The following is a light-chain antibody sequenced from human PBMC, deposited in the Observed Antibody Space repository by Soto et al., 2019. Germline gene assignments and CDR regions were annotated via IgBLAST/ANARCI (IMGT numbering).Light chain of an antibody. J-gene: IGLJ1*01. Sequence: QSVLTQPASVSGSPGQSITISCTGSGRDIGAYNYVSWYQQHPGKAPKLIIYEVSERPSGVPDRFSGSKSDNTASLTVSGLQAEDEADYYCSSYAGSDNFVFGTGTKVTVL. CDR1: GRDIGAYNY. CDR2: EVS. V-gene: IGLV2-8*01. CDR3: SSYAGSDNFV.